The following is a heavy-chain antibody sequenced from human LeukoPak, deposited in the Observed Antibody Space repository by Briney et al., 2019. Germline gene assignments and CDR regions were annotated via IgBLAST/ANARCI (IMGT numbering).Heavy chain of an antibody. CDR2: IIPIFGTA. CDR3: ARRMNSSGCCRDAFDI. Sequence: SVNVSYKASGGTFSSYAISWVRQAPGQGLEWMGRIIPIFGTANYAQKFQGRVTITADKSTSTAYMELSSLRSEDTAVYYCARRMNSSGCCRDAFDIWGQGTMVTVSS. D-gene: IGHD6-19*01. CDR1: GGTFSSYA. V-gene: IGHV1-69*06. J-gene: IGHJ3*02.